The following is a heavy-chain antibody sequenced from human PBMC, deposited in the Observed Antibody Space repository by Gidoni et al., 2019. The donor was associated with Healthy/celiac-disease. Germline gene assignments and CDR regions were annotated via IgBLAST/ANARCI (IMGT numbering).Heavy chain of an antibody. CDR2: LWYDGINK. CDR1: GFTFSSYG. D-gene: IGHD3-10*01. V-gene: IGHV3-33*01. J-gene: IGHJ4*02. CDR3: ARQEPGSYHPVGDY. Sequence: QVQLVESGGGVVQPGRSLRISWAAAGFTFSSYGMHWVRQAQVNGLEFVAVLWYDGINKYYADSVNGRFTISRDNSKNTLYLQMNSLRAEDTAVYYCARQEPGSYHPVGDYWGQGTLVTVSS.